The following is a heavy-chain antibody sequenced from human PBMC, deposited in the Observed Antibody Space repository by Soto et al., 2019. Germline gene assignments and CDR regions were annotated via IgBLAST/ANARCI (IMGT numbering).Heavy chain of an antibody. V-gene: IGHV3-15*01. Sequence: EVQLVESGGGLVKPGGSLRLSCAASGFTFNNAWMSWVRQAPGKGLEWVGRIKSKIDGGTADYAAPVKGRFTISRDDSKNTLFLQMNSLETEDTAVYYCTTNTFFHYDSSGYYYWGQGTLVTVSS. J-gene: IGHJ4*02. D-gene: IGHD3-22*01. CDR2: IKSKIDGGTA. CDR1: GFTFNNAW. CDR3: TTNTFFHYDSSGYYY.